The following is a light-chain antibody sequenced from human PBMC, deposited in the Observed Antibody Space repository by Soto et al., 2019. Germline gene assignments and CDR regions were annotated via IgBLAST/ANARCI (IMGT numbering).Light chain of an antibody. CDR2: RAS. CDR1: QSISNW. V-gene: IGKV1-5*03. Sequence: DIQMTQSPSTLSASVGDRVTITSRASQSISNWLAWYQQKPGKAPKLLIYRASSLESGVPSRFSGSGSGTECTLTISSLQPDDFATYYCQQYNSYSPRLTFGGGTKVETK. J-gene: IGKJ4*01. CDR3: QQYNSYSPRLT.